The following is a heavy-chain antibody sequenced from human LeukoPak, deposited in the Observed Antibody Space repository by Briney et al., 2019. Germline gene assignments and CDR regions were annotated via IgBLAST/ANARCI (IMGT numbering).Heavy chain of an antibody. Sequence: PSETLSLTCTVSGGSISSGGYYWSWIRQHPGKGLEWIGYIYYSGSTYYNPSLKSRVTISVDTSKNQFSLKLSSVTAADTAVYYCARVSDDILTGHLSGPLVDPWGQGTLVTVSS. CDR1: GGSISSGGYY. CDR2: IYYSGST. CDR3: ARVSDDILTGHLSGPLVDP. D-gene: IGHD3-9*01. J-gene: IGHJ5*02. V-gene: IGHV4-31*03.